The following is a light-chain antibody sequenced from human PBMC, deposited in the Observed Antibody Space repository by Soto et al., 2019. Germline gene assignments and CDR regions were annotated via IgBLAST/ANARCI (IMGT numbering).Light chain of an antibody. Sequence: EIVLTQSPGTLSLSPGERATLSCRASQSVSSSYLAWYQQKPGQAPRLLIYGASSRATDIPDRFSGRGSGTDFTLTISRLEPEDFAVYYCQRYGDSPTFGGGTKEEIK. V-gene: IGKV3-20*01. CDR3: QRYGDSPT. CDR1: QSVSSSY. J-gene: IGKJ4*01. CDR2: GAS.